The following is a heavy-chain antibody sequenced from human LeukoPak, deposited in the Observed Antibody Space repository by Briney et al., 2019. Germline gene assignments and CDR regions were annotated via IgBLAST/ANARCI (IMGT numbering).Heavy chain of an antibody. CDR3: ARGSVRAVAGLGVFDY. V-gene: IGHV3-21*01. Sequence: PGGSLRLSCAASGFTFSSYSMNWVRQAPGKGLEWVSSISSSSSYIYYADSVKGRFTISRDNAKNSLYLQMNSLRAEDTAVYYCARGSVRAVAGLGVFDYWGQGTLVTVSS. D-gene: IGHD6-19*01. J-gene: IGHJ4*02. CDR1: GFTFSSYS. CDR2: ISSSSSYI.